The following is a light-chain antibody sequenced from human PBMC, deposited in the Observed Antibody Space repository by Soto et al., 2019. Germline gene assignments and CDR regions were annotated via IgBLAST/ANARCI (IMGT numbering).Light chain of an antibody. CDR2: GAS. J-gene: IGKJ1*01. CDR3: QEYDNWPPEGT. Sequence: TVLTQSPGTLSVSPGERASLSCRAIQSFSINLAWYQQKPGQAPRLLIYGASTRATGIPARFSGSGSGTEFTLSINSLRSEDFEVYYCQEYDNWPPEGTFGQGTKVDIK. V-gene: IGKV3-15*01. CDR1: QSFSIN.